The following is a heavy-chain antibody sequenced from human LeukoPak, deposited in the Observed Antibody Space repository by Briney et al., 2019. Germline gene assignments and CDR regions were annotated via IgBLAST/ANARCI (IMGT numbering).Heavy chain of an antibody. CDR1: GHSISSGYY. D-gene: IGHD2-15*01. J-gene: IGHJ4*02. V-gene: IGHV4-38-2*02. CDR2: IYHSGST. CDR3: ARGSRWWSFDY. Sequence: SETLSLTCTVSGHSISSGYYWGWIRQPPGKGLEWIGGIYHSGSTYFNPSLKSRVTISVDTSKNQFSLKLTSVTAADTAVYYCARGSRWWSFDYWGQGTLVTVSS.